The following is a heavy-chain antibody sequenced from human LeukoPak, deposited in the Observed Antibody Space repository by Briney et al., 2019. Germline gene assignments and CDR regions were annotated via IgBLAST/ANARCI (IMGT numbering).Heavy chain of an antibody. CDR2: IYYSGST. Sequence: SETLSLTCTVSGGSISSYYWSWIRQPPGKGLEWIGYIYYSGSTNYNPSLKSRVTISVDTSKNQFSLNLSSATAADTAVYYCARHTAMVNYFDFWGQGTLVTVSS. J-gene: IGHJ4*02. V-gene: IGHV4-59*01. CDR3: ARHTAMVNYFDF. D-gene: IGHD5-18*01. CDR1: GGSISSYY.